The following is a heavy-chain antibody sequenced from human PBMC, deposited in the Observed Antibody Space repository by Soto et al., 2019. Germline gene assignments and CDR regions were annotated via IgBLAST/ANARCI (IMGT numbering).Heavy chain of an antibody. D-gene: IGHD7-27*01. V-gene: IGHV3-21*01. Sequence: GGSLRLSCAASGFTFSSYSMNWVRQAPGKGLEWVSSISSSSSYIYYADSVKGRFTISRDNAKNSLYLQMNSLRAEDKAVYYCASRSTGDRGAFDIWGQGTMVTVSS. CDR3: ASRSTGDRGAFDI. CDR1: GFTFSSYS. J-gene: IGHJ3*02. CDR2: ISSSSSYI.